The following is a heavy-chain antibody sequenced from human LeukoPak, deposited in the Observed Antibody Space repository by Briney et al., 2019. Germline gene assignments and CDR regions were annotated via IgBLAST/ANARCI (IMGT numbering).Heavy chain of an antibody. D-gene: IGHD2-15*01. CDR1: GGSFSGYY. CDR2: INHSGST. J-gene: IGHJ5*02. V-gene: IGHV4-34*01. CDR3: ARHEASVVVAATGSWIDP. Sequence: SETLSLTCAVYGGSFSGYYWSWIRQPPGKGLEWIGEINHSGSTNYNPSLKSRVTISVDTSKNQFSLKLSSVTAADTAVYYCARHEASVVVAATGSWIDPWGQGTLVTVSS.